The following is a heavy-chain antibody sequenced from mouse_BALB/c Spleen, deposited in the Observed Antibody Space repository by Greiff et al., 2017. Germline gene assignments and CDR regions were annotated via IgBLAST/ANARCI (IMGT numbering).Heavy chain of an antibody. D-gene: IGHD1-1*01. J-gene: IGHJ3*01. CDR3: AREFYYGSSYEEVRRFPWFAY. Sequence: VQLQQSGPELVKPGASVKISCKASGYSFTGYFMNWVKQSHGKSLEWIGRINPYNGDTFYNQKFKGKATLTVDKSSSTAHMELLSLTSEDSAVYYCAREFYYGSSYEEVRRFPWFAYWGQGTLVTVSA. CDR2: INPYNGDT. V-gene: IGHV1-37*01. CDR1: GYSFTGYF.